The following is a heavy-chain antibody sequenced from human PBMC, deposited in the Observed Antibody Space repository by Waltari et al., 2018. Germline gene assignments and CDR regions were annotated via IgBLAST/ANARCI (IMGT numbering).Heavy chain of an antibody. J-gene: IGHJ4*02. V-gene: IGHV1-18*01. CDR1: GYAFNNYG. D-gene: IGHD3-16*02. CDR3: ARDRRISLSQSTNYFDY. CDR2: ISTYRGDS. Sequence: QVQLVQSGAEVKKPGASVKVACTASGYAFNNYGIRCVRQARGQGLEWMAWISTYRGDSNYAHKIQGRVTLTTDKSTITGYLELRSLRSDDTGVYYCARDRRISLSQSTNYFDYWGQGTLVTVAS.